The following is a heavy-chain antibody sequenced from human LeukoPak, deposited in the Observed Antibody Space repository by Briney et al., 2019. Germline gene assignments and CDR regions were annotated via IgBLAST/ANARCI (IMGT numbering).Heavy chain of an antibody. D-gene: IGHD2-8*01. CDR1: GRSISSDY. CDR2: NYYSGSN. CDR3: ARGNNNDHLAWFDP. V-gene: IGHV4-59*07. Sequence: SDPLSLTCTVSGRSISSDYWSWIRQPPGKGLEWLGYNYYSGSNNYNPSLKSRVTISVDTSKNQFSLKLSSVTAADTAVYYCARGNNNDHLAWFDPWGQGTLVTVSS. J-gene: IGHJ5*02.